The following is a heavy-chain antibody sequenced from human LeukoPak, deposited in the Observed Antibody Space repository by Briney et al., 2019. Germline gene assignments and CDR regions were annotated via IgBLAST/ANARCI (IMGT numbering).Heavy chain of an antibody. CDR1: ESAFSTYN. D-gene: IGHD1-1*01. CDR2: ISTGSSTT. J-gene: IGHJ4*02. V-gene: IGHV3-48*01. Sequence: GGSLRLSCAASESAFSTYNMNWVRQAPGKGLEWVSYISTGSSTTYYADSVKGRFTISRDNVENSLYLQMNSLRAEDTAVYYCAKFLEPRGLFDYWGQGTLVTVSS. CDR3: AKFLEPRGLFDY.